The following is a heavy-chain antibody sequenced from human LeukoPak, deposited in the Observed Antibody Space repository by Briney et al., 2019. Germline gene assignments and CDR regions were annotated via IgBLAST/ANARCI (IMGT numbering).Heavy chain of an antibody. J-gene: IGHJ6*03. V-gene: IGHV4-39*07. Sequence: SETLSLTCTVSGGSISSSSYYWGWIRQPPGKGLEWIGSIYYSGSTYYNPSLKSRVTMSVDTSKNQFSLKLSSVTAADTAVYYCAGVVVPAAQYYYYYMDVWGKGTTVTVSS. CDR3: AGVVVPAAQYYYYYMDV. CDR2: IYYSGST. D-gene: IGHD2-2*01. CDR1: GGSISSSSYY.